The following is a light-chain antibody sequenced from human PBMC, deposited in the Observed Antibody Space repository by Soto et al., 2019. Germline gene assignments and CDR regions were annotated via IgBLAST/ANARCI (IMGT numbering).Light chain of an antibody. CDR3: QQYMSWPYT. CDR2: GAS. CDR1: QSVSTD. J-gene: IGKJ2*01. Sequence: EIVMTQSPATLSLSPGERATLSCRASQSVSTDLAWYHQKPGQAPRLLFYGASTRATGIPARFSGSGSGTEFTLTISSLQSEDFAVYYCQQYMSWPYTFGQGTKLEIK. V-gene: IGKV3D-15*01.